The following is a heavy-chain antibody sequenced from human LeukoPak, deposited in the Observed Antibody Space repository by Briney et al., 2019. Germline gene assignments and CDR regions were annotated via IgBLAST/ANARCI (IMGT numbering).Heavy chain of an antibody. V-gene: IGHV4-4*09. CDR1: GGSISISY. D-gene: IGHD6-13*01. CDR2: IYTSGST. CDR3: AIIAEGTDWFDP. J-gene: IGHJ5*02. Sequence: SETLSLTCTVSGGSISISYWSWIRQPPGKGLEWIGYIYTSGSTNYNPSLKSRVTISVDTSKNQFSLKLSSVTAADTAVYYCAIIAEGTDWFDPWGQGTLVTVSS.